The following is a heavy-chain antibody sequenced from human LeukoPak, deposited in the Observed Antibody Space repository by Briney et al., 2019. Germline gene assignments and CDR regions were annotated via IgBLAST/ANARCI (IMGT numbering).Heavy chain of an antibody. D-gene: IGHD2-15*01. J-gene: IGHJ3*02. CDR2: KYARGDS. CDR1: GGSISNYY. CDR3: ARGRYCSADVCTGGDSFDI. V-gene: IGHV4-4*07. Sequence: SETLSLTCTVSGGSISNYYWSWIRQPAGKGLEWIGRKYARGDSNYNPPLQSRVTMSVDTSKNQFSLKLRSVTAADTAVYYCARGRYCSADVCTGGDSFDIWGQGTMVSVSS.